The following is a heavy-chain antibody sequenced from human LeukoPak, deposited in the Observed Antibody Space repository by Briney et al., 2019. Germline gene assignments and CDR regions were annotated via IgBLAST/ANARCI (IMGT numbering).Heavy chain of an antibody. CDR2: ISYDGSNK. CDR3: AREYSGYDIRKAFDY. J-gene: IGHJ4*02. V-gene: IGHV3-30-3*01. CDR1: GFTFSSYA. Sequence: GRSLRLSCAASGFTFSSYAMHRVRQAPGKGLEWVAVISYDGSNKYYADSVKGRFTISRDNSKNTLYLQMNSLRAEDTAVYYCAREYSGYDIRKAFDYWGQGTLVTVSS. D-gene: IGHD5-12*01.